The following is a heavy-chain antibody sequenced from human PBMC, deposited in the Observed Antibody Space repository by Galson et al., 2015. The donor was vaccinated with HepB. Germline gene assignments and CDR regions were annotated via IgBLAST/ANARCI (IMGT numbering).Heavy chain of an antibody. CDR3: AKDWISSGWLGYYYYYGMDV. J-gene: IGHJ6*02. V-gene: IGHV3-30*04. CDR2: ISYDGSNK. D-gene: IGHD6-19*01. Sequence: LRLSCAASGFTFSSYSMHWVRQAPDKGLEWVAVISYDGSNKYYADSVKGRFTISRGNSKNTLYLQMNSLRAEDTAVYYCAKDWISSGWLGYYYYYGMDVWGQGTTVTVSS. CDR1: GFTFSSYS.